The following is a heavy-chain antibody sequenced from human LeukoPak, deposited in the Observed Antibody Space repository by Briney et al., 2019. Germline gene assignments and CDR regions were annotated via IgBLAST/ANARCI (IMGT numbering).Heavy chain of an antibody. V-gene: IGHV4-31*03. Sequence: PSETLSLTCTVSGGSISSGGYYWSWLRQHPGKGLEWIGYIHYSGSTYYNPSLKSRVTISVDTSKNQFSLKLSSVTAADTAVYYCARDSRDYGLANWGQGTLVTVSS. CDR2: IHYSGST. J-gene: IGHJ4*02. CDR1: GGSISSGGYY. D-gene: IGHD4-17*01. CDR3: ARDSRDYGLAN.